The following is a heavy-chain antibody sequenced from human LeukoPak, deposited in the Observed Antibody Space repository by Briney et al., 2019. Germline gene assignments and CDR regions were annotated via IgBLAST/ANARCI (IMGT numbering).Heavy chain of an antibody. CDR3: AREGCSSTSCYTDY. J-gene: IGHJ4*02. CDR2: IYTSGST. Sequence: SETLSLTCTVSGGSISSYYWSWIRQPAGKGLEWIGRIYTSGSTNYNPSLKSRVTMSVDTSKNQFSLKLSSVTAADTAVYYCAREGCSSTSCYTDYWGQGTLVTVSP. CDR1: GGSISSYY. D-gene: IGHD2-2*02. V-gene: IGHV4-4*07.